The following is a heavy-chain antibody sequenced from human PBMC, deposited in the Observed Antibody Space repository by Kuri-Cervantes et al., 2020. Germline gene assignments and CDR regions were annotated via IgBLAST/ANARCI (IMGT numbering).Heavy chain of an antibody. J-gene: IGHJ6*03. D-gene: IGHD5-18*01. CDR1: GYTFTSYD. CDR2: MNPNSGNT. Sequence: GGSLRLSCKASGYTFTSYDINWVRQATGQGLEWMGWMNPNSGNTGYAQKFQGRVTMTRNTSISTAYMELSSLRSEDTAVYYCARALAPHDTAWGYMDVWGKGTTVTVSS. V-gene: IGHV1-8*01. CDR3: ARALAPHDTAWGYMDV.